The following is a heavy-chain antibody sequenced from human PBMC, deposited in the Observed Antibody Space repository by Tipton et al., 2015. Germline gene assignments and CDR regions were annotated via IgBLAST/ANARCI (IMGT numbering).Heavy chain of an antibody. V-gene: IGHV4-61*01. CDR1: GGSVSSGSFY. CDR3: AREAVARYYYGMDV. J-gene: IGHJ6*02. Sequence: TLSLTCTVSGGSVSSGSFYWSWIRQPPGKGLECIGYIHNSGNTDYNPSLKSRVTISVDTSKNQFSLKLSSVTAADTAVYYCAREAVARYYYGMDVWGQGTTVTVSS. CDR2: IHNSGNT. D-gene: IGHD6-19*01.